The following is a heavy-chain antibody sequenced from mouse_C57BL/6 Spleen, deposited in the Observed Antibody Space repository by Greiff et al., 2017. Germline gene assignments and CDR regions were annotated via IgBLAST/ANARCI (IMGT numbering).Heavy chain of an antibody. D-gene: IGHD2-4*01. Sequence: EVQGVESGTVLARPGASVKMSCKTSGYTFTSYWMHWVKQRPGQGLEWIGSIYPGNSDTSYNQKFKGKAKLTAVTSASTAYMELSSLTNEDSAVYYCTNYDYGLWFAYWGQGTLVTVSA. V-gene: IGHV1-5*01. CDR3: TNYDYGLWFAY. CDR1: GYTFTSYW. J-gene: IGHJ3*01. CDR2: IYPGNSDT.